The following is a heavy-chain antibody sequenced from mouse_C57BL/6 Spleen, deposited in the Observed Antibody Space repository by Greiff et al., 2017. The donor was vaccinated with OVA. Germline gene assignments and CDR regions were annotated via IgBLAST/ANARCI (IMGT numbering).Heavy chain of an antibody. CDR1: GYTFTDYY. Sequence: VQLQQSGPELVKPGASVKISCKASGYTFTDYYMNWVKQSHGKSLEWIGDINPNNGGTSYNQKFKGKATLTVDKSSSTAYMELRSLTSEDSAVYYCARWYDGAMDYWGQGTSVTVSS. CDR2: INPNNGGT. J-gene: IGHJ4*01. V-gene: IGHV1-26*01. D-gene: IGHD2-3*01. CDR3: ARWYDGAMDY.